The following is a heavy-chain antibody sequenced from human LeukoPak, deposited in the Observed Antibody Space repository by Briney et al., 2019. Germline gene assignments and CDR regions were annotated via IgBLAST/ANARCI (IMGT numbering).Heavy chain of an antibody. Sequence: SETLSLTCIVSSGSISVYYWSWIRQPPGKGLEWIGSIYYSGSTYYNPSLKSRVTISVDTSKNQFSLKLSSVTAADTAVYYCAITARVMTTVTNSFDYWGQGTLVTVSS. CDR2: IYYSGST. V-gene: IGHV4-59*05. CDR1: SGSISVYY. CDR3: AITARVMTTVTNSFDY. D-gene: IGHD4-17*01. J-gene: IGHJ4*02.